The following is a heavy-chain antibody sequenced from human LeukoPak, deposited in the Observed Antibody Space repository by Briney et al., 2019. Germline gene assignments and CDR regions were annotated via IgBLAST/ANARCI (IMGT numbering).Heavy chain of an antibody. CDR2: IYTSGRT. V-gene: IGHV4-4*07. J-gene: IGHJ4*02. Sequence: SETLSLTCTVSGGSISSYYWSWIRQPAGRGLECIGRIYTSGRTSYNPSLKSRVIMSVDTSKNQFSLKLSSVTAADTAVYYCARDRGTWNDDGFDYWGQGTLVTVSS. D-gene: IGHD1-1*01. CDR3: ARDRGTWNDDGFDY. CDR1: GGSISSYY.